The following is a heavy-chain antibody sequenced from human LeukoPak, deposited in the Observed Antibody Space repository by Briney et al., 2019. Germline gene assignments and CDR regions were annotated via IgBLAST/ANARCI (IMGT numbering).Heavy chain of an antibody. D-gene: IGHD3-10*01. CDR2: ISSSSSYI. CDR1: GFTFSSYS. V-gene: IGHV3-21*01. Sequence: GGSLRLSCAASGFTFSSYSMNWVRQAPGKGLEWVSSISSSSSYIYYADSVKGRFTISRDNAKNSLYLQMNSLRAEDTAVYYCARDGRKITMVRGVIEYGMDVWGQGTTVTVSS. CDR3: ARDGRKITMVRGVIEYGMDV. J-gene: IGHJ6*02.